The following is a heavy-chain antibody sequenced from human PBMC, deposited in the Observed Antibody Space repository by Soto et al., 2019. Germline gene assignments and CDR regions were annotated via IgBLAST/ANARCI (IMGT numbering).Heavy chain of an antibody. J-gene: IGHJ6*02. CDR1: GYTFTSYA. D-gene: IGHD2-2*01. CDR2: INAGNGNT. CDR3: ARVSLSTFYYYYGMDV. Sequence: ASVQVSCKASGYTFTSYAMHWVRQAPGQRLEWMGWINAGNGNTKYSQKFQARVTITRDTSASTAYMELSSLRSEDTAVYYCARVSLSTFYYYYGMDVWGQGTTVTVSS. V-gene: IGHV1-3*01.